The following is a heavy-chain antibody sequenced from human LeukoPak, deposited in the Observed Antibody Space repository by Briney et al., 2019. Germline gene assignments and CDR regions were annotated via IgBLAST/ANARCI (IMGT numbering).Heavy chain of an antibody. V-gene: IGHV1-18*01. Sequence: DSVKASCKASGYIFTRYGISCVRQSPGQRLKWMGWISAHYGNTNYAQKFQGRLTMTTDTSTNTAYMELRSLRPDDTAVYYCARDFFHGHCSGLSCFLLDYWGQGSLVTVSS. CDR3: ARDFFHGHCSGLSCFLLDY. J-gene: IGHJ4*02. CDR2: ISAHYGNT. CDR1: GYIFTRYG. D-gene: IGHD2-15*01.